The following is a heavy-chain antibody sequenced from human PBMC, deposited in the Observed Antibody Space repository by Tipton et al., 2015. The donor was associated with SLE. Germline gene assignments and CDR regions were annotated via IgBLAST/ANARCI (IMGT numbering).Heavy chain of an antibody. V-gene: IGHV1-18*01. J-gene: IGHJ4*02. CDR2: ISAYNGNT. D-gene: IGHD1-26*01. CDR1: GYTFTSYG. CDR3: ARAVSKWSTSSSEFDY. Sequence: QSGAEVKKPGASVKVSCKASGYTFTSYGISWVRQAPGQGLEWMGWISAYNGNTNYAQKLQGRVTMTTDTSTSTAYMELRSLRSDDTAVYYCARAVSKWSTSSSEFDYWGPGALVTVSS.